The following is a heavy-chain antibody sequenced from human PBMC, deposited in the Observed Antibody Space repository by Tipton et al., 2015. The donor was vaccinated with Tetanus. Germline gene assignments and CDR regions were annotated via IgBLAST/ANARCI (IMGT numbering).Heavy chain of an antibody. CDR2: VTWNSGRI. Sequence: QLVQSGGGVVQPGGSLRLSCAASGFTFDDYAIHWVRQGPGKGLEWVSGVTWNSGRIGYADSVKGRFTISRDNSKNSLSLQMNSLRVEDTAFYYCAKARGYSFVEGSMDVWGQGTTVTVSS. CDR1: GFTFDDYA. V-gene: IGHV3-9*01. D-gene: IGHD2-21*01. J-gene: IGHJ6*02. CDR3: AKARGYSFVEGSMDV.